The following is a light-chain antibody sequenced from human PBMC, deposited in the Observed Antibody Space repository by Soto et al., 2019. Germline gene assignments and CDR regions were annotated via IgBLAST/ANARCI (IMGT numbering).Light chain of an antibody. CDR1: SSDVGGYNY. CDR3: SSYTSRSPLV. Sequence: QSVLTQPASVSGSPGQSITISCTGTSSDVGGYNYVSWYQQHPGKAPKLMIYEVSNRPSGVSNRFSGSKSGNTASLTISGLQAEDEADYYCSSYTSRSPLVFGGGTKLTV. CDR2: EVS. V-gene: IGLV2-14*01. J-gene: IGLJ3*02.